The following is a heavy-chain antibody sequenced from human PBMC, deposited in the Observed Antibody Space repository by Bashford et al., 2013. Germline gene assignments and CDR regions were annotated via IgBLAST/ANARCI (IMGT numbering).Heavy chain of an antibody. J-gene: IGHJ1*01. CDR3: ARVGSGNGFAV. CDR1: GFNFGISG. D-gene: IGHD3-3*01. V-gene: IGHV3-33*08. CDR2: IWFDGSKQ. Sequence: GGSLRLSCVASGFNFGISGMHWVRQAPGKGLEWAAVIWFDGSKQHYADSVRGRFTVSRDNSKNTMYLQMNSLRVEDTAIYYCARVGSGNGFAVWGQGTRVTVSS.